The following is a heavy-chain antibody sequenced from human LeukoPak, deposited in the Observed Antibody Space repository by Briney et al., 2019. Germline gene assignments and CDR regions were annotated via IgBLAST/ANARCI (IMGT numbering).Heavy chain of an antibody. CDR3: ILVGGTSQPPDF. D-gene: IGHD1-26*01. CDR2: ISSDGSIT. Sequence: GGSLRLSCAASGFTFSNYYMHWVRQAPGKGLVWVSRISSDGSITHYADSVKGRFTISRDNAKNTLYLQMNSLRAEDTAIYYCILVGGTSQPPDFWGQGTLVTVSS. V-gene: IGHV3-74*01. J-gene: IGHJ4*02. CDR1: GFTFSNYY.